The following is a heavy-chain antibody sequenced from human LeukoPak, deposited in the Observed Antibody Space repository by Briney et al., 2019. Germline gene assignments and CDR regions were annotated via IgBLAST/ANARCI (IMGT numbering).Heavy chain of an antibody. J-gene: IGHJ3*02. D-gene: IGHD2-15*01. CDR2: IYYSGST. CDR3: ARAPRGVVVKSDAFDI. V-gene: IGHV4-59*02. Sequence: SETLSLTCTVSGGSVSSYYWSWIRQPPGKGLEWIGYIYYSGSTNYNPSLKSRVTISVDTSKNQFSLKLSSVTAADTAVYYCARAPRGVVVKSDAFDIWGQGTMVTVSS. CDR1: GGSVSSYY.